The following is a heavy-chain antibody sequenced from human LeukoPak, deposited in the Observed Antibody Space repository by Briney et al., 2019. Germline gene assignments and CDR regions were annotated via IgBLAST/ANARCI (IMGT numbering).Heavy chain of an antibody. CDR1: GFTFSDYW. CDR3: ARRGGSSSRRSPIDY. CDR2: IKQDGSQR. V-gene: IGHV3-7*01. Sequence: GGSLRLSCTASGFTFSDYWVTWVRQAPGKGPEWVANIKQDGSQRYYVDSVRGRFTISRDNAKNSLFLQKNGLRAQDTAVHYCARRGGSSSRRSPIDYWGQGTLVTVSS. J-gene: IGHJ4*02. D-gene: IGHD6-6*01.